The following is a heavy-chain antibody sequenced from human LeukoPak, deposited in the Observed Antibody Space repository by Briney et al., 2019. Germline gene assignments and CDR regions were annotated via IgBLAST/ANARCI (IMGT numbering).Heavy chain of an antibody. CDR1: GYSFTSYW. V-gene: IGHV5-51*01. CDR3: ARLRGVPAAINWFDP. D-gene: IGHD2-2*02. CDR2: IYPGDSDT. Sequence: HGESLKISCKGSGYSFTSYWIGWVRQMPGKGLEWMGIIYPGDSDTRYSPSFQGQVTISADKSISTAYLQWSSLKASDTAMYYCARLRGVPAAINWFDPWGQGTLVTVSS. J-gene: IGHJ5*02.